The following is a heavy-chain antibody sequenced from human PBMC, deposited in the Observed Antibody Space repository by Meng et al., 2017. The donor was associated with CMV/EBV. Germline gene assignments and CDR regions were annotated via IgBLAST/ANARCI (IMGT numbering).Heavy chain of an antibody. CDR3: ARILVAPAAIYYGLDV. CDR1: GYTFTGYY. V-gene: IGHV1-2*02. D-gene: IGHD2-2*01. Sequence: ASVKVSCKASGYTFTGYYIHWVRQAPGQGLEWMGWINPNTGGTNYAQKFQGRVTMTRDTSISTAYMELSRLRSDDTAVYYCARILVAPAAIYYGLDVWGQGTTVTVSS. CDR2: INPNTGGT. J-gene: IGHJ6*02.